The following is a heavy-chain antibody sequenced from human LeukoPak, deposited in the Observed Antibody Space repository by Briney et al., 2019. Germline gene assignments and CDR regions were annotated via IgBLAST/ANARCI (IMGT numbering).Heavy chain of an antibody. CDR3: ARGGTGDGNYFDY. D-gene: IGHD7-27*01. J-gene: IGHJ4*02. CDR1: GFTFSNYG. CDR2: IDDDSRPI. Sequence: GRSLRLSCAASGFTFSNYGIHWVRQTPGKGLAWLSYIDDDSRPIYYADSVRGRFTVSRDNAKNSLFLQMNGLRAEDTALYYCARGGTGDGNYFDYWGQGTLVTVSS. V-gene: IGHV3-48*01.